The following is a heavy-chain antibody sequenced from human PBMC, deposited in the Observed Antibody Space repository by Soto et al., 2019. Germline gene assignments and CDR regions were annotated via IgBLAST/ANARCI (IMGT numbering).Heavy chain of an antibody. CDR2: ISSSSSYI. V-gene: IGHV3-21*01. CDR1: GFTFSSYS. D-gene: IGHD1-26*01. J-gene: IGHJ5*02. CDR3: ARGIVGGSRRFDN. Sequence: GSLRLSFAASGFTFSSYSMNWVRQAPGKVLEWFSSISSSSSYIYYAESVKVRVTISRDNAKXTXXXXXXXXXXXXXXVYYCARGIVGGSRRFDNWGQXXLV.